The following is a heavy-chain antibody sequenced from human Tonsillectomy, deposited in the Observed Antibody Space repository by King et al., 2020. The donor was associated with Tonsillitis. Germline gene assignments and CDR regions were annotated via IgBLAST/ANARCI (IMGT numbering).Heavy chain of an antibody. D-gene: IGHD2-15*01. Sequence: QLVQSGAEVKKPGASVNVSCKASGYTFSSFGISWVRQAPGQGLEWMGWISAYNGNTNYAQKFQGRVAMTTDTSTSTAYMELRSLRSDDTAVYYCTRDLGAPIGYLSGSFYGPDYWGQGTLVTVSS. CDR2: ISAYNGNT. CDR3: TRDLGAPIGYLSGSFYGPDY. J-gene: IGHJ4*02. V-gene: IGHV1-18*01. CDR1: GYTFSSFG.